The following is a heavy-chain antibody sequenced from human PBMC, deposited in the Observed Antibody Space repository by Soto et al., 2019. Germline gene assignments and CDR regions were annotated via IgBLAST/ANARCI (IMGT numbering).Heavy chain of an antibody. CDR3: ARGEYYYDSSGYYYPSPFDY. D-gene: IGHD3-22*01. J-gene: IGHJ4*01. CDR2: IIPIFGTA. Sequence: SVKFFCRASGGTFSSDAISWVRQAPGQGRGWMGGIIPIFGTANYAQKFQGRVTITADESTSTAHMHLSSLRSEDTAVYYCARGEYYYDSSGYYYPSPFDYWG. V-gene: IGHV1-69*13. CDR1: GGTFSSDA.